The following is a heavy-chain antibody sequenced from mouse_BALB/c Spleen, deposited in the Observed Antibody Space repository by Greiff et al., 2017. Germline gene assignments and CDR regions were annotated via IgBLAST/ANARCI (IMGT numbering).Heavy chain of an antibody. V-gene: IGHV5-4*02. CDR1: GFTFSDYY. CDR3: ARDLYGGYAMDY. CDR2: ISDGGSYT. D-gene: IGHD1-1*01. J-gene: IGHJ4*01. Sequence: EVQRVESGGGLVKPGGSLKLSCAASGFTFSDYYMYWVRQTPEKRLEWVATISDGGSYTYYPDSVKGRFTISRDNAKNNLYLQMSSLKSEDTAMYYCARDLYGGYAMDYWGQGTSVTVSS.